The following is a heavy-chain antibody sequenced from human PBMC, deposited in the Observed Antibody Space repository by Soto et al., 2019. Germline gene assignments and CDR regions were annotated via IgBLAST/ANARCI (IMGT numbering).Heavy chain of an antibody. CDR2: ISGSGSTI. J-gene: IGHJ4*02. CDR3: AKVFYYYDSSGYYYFDY. V-gene: IGHV3-23*01. Sequence: GGSLRLSCAASGFTVSSYAVSWVRQAPGKGPEWISSISGSGSTIYYADSVKGRFTISRDNSKNTLSLQMSSLRAEDTAVYYCAKVFYYYDSSGYYYFDYWGQATLVTVSS. CDR1: GFTVSSYA. D-gene: IGHD3-22*01.